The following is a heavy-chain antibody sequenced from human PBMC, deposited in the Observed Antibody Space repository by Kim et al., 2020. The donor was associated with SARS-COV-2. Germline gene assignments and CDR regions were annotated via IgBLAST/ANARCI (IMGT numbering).Heavy chain of an antibody. CDR1: GGSFSGYY. D-gene: IGHD3-9*01. J-gene: IGHJ4*01. CDR2: INHSGST. V-gene: IGHV4-34*01. CDR3: ARLPARGVLRYFDWSIDY. Sequence: SETLSLTCAVYGGSFSGYYWSWIRQPPGKGLEWIGEINHSGSTNYNPSLKSRVTISVDTSKNQFSLKLSSVTAADTAVYYCARLPARGVLRYFDWSIDY.